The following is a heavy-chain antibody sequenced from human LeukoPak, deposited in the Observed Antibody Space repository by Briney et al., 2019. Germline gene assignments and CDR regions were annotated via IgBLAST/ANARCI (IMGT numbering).Heavy chain of an antibody. CDR3: ARRAVTTSSYFDY. D-gene: IGHD4-17*01. CDR1: GGSFSNYY. Sequence: PSETLSLTCSVSGGSFSNYYWSWIRQPPGKGLEWIGHIYYSGSTNYNPSLKSRVTISVDTPKNQFSLKLSSVTAADTAVYYCARRAVTTSSYFDYWGQGALVTVTS. J-gene: IGHJ4*02. V-gene: IGHV4-59*12. CDR2: IYYSGST.